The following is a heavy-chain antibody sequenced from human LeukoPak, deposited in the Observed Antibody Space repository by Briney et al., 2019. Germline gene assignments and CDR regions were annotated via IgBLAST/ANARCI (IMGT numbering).Heavy chain of an antibody. J-gene: IGHJ4*02. CDR3: AKVRSSTSQRYYFDY. V-gene: IGHV3-30*02. Sequence: GGSLRLSCAASGFTFSSYGMHWVRQAPGKGLEWVAFIRYDGSNKYYADPVKGRFTISRDNSKNTLYLQMNSLRAEDTAVYYCAKVRSSTSQRYYFDYWGQGTLVTVSS. CDR2: IRYDGSNK. D-gene: IGHD2-2*01. CDR1: GFTFSSYG.